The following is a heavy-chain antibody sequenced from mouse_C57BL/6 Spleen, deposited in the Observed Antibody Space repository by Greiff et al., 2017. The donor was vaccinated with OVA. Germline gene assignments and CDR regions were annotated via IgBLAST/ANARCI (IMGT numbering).Heavy chain of an antibody. Sequence: QVPLQQSGAELVRPGASVTLSCQASGYPFTDYEMHGVKQTPVPGLEWIGAIDPETGGTASTQKFKGKAILTADKSSSTAYRELRSLTSDDSAVYYCTRGDNSDYWGQGTTLTVSS. J-gene: IGHJ2*01. CDR3: TRGDNSDY. CDR2: IDPETGGT. CDR1: GYPFTDYE. V-gene: IGHV1-15*01.